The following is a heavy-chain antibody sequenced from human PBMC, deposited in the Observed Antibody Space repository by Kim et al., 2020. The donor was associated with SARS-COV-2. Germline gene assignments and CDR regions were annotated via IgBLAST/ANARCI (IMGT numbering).Heavy chain of an antibody. J-gene: IGHJ6*02. Sequence: SETLSLTCTVSGGSISSYYWSWIRQPPGKGLEWIGYIYYSGSTNYNPSLKSRVTISVDTSKNQFSLKLSSVTAADTAVYYCARRYSSSWAYGMDVWGQGTTVTVSS. CDR3: ARRYSSSWAYGMDV. V-gene: IGHV4-59*01. D-gene: IGHD6-13*01. CDR2: IYYSGST. CDR1: GGSISSYY.